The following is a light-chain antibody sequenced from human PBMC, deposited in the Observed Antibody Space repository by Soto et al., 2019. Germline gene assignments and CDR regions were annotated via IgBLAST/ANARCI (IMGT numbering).Light chain of an antibody. J-gene: IGKJ5*01. CDR3: QQRSNWPPIT. V-gene: IGKV3-11*01. CDR1: QSVNTY. CDR2: DAS. Sequence: EIVLTQSPATLSLSPGERATLSCRASQSVNTYLAWYQQRPGQAPRLLIYDASKRPPGIPARFSGSGSGTDFTLTISSLEPEDFAVYYCQQRSNWPPITFGQGTRLEIK.